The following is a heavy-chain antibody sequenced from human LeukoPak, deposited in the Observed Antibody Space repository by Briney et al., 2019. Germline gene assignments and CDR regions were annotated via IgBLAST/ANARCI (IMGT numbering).Heavy chain of an antibody. V-gene: IGHV1-69*13. CDR1: GGTFSSYA. CDR3: ARTYYDYVWRPPGAFDI. CDR2: IIPIFGTA. Sequence: GASVKVSCKASGGTFSSYAISWVRQAPGQGLEWMGGIIPIFGTANYAQKFQGRVTITADESTSTAYMELSSLRSEDTAVYYCARTYYDYVWRPPGAFDIWGQGTMDTVSS. J-gene: IGHJ3*02. D-gene: IGHD3-16*01.